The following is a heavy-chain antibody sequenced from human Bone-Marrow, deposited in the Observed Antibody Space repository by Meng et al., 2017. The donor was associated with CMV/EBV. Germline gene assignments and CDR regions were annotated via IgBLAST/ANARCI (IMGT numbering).Heavy chain of an antibody. CDR2: INPNSGGT. Sequence: ASVKVSCKASGYTFTGYYMHWVRQAPGQGLEWMGWINPNSGGTNYAQKFQGRVTMTRDTSISTAYMELSRLRSEDTAVYYCARVGVIGGWFDPWGQGTLVTVSS. CDR3: ARVGVIGGWFDP. CDR1: GYTFTGYY. D-gene: IGHD3-16*01. V-gene: IGHV1-2*02. J-gene: IGHJ5*02.